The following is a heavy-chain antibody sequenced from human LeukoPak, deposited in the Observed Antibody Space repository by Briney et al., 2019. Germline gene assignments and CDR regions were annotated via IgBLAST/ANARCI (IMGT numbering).Heavy chain of an antibody. J-gene: IGHJ4*02. CDR3: ARDNWGTGTAIFDY. D-gene: IGHD1-7*01. CDR1: GYTFTSYG. V-gene: IGHV1-18*01. CDR2: ISAYNGNT. Sequence: GASVKVSCKASGYTFTSYGISWVRQAPGQGLEWMGWISAYNGNTNYAQKLQGRVTMTTDTSTSTAYMELRSLRSDDTAVYYCARDNWGTGTAIFDYWGQGTLVTVSS.